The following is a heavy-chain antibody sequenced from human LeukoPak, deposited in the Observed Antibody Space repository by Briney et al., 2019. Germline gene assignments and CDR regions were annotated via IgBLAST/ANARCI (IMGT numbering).Heavy chain of an antibody. CDR2: IYYREST. V-gene: IGHV4-59*01. J-gene: IGHJ6*03. D-gene: IGHD6-6*01. CDR3: ASSQQLGYLGYYYIDV. CDR1: GGSISSYY. Sequence: SETLSLTCTVSGGSISSYYWSWIRQPPGKGLEWIGYIYYRESTNYNPSLRSRVTIAADTSKNQFSLKLSSVTAADTAVYYCASSQQLGYLGYYYIDVWGKGTTVTVSS.